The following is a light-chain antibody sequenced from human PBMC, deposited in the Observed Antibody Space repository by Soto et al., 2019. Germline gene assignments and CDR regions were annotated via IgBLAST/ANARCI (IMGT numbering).Light chain of an antibody. CDR1: QDVTTN. J-gene: IGKJ5*01. CDR2: DIS. Sequence: EISITPFPAILSASPGGGATLFFRAAQDVTTNFSWYQLRRGQPPRLLIYDISTRATGVPARFSGSGSGAEFTLTISGLQSEDFALYFCQQYNNWPFSFGPGTRLEIK. V-gene: IGKV3-15*01. CDR3: QQYNNWPFS.